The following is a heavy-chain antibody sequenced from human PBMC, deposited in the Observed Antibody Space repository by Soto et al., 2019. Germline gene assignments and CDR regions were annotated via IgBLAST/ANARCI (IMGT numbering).Heavy chain of an antibody. CDR1: GFPFNAYC. Sequence: GGSLRLSCAASGFPFNAYCIHWVRRAPCKGLEWVACISYDGISKYYVDSVKGRFTISRDSSKNTLYLQMSSLQREDAAVYYFAKAQGYRSGWYKISTVAFDIWGQGTMVTVSS. V-gene: IGHV3-30*18. CDR3: AKAQGYRSGWYKISTVAFDI. CDR2: ISYDGISK. D-gene: IGHD6-19*01. J-gene: IGHJ3*02.